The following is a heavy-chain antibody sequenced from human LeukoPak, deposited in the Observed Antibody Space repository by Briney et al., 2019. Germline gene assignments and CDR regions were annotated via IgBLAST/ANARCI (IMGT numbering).Heavy chain of an antibody. CDR3: ARGDTYYYDSSGYGTLSWFDP. J-gene: IGHJ5*02. D-gene: IGHD3-22*01. CDR2: IYTSGST. V-gene: IGHV4-61*02. CDR1: GGSISSGSYY. Sequence: PSETLSLTCTVSGGSISSGSYYWSWIRQPAGKGLEWIGRIYTSGSTNYNPSLKSRVTISVDTSKNQFSLKLSSVTAADTAVYYCARGDTYYYDSSGYGTLSWFDPWGQGTLVTVSS.